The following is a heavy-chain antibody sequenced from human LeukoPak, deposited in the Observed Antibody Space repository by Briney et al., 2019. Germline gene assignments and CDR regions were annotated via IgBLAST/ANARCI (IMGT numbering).Heavy chain of an antibody. Sequence: QSGGSLRLSCAVAGFTFSNYAMSWVRQAPGKGLEWVSAISGSGGSTYYSDSVKGRFTISRDNSRNTLYLQMNSLRAEDAAVYYCARDPTQYSNSLQYFQNWGQGALVTVSS. D-gene: IGHD6-13*01. CDR2: ISGSGGST. J-gene: IGHJ1*01. CDR3: ARDPTQYSNSLQYFQN. V-gene: IGHV3-23*01. CDR1: GFTFSNYA.